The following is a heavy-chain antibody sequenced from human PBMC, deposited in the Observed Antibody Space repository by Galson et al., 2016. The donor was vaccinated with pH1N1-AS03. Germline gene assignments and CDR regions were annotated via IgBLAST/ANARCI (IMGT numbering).Heavy chain of an antibody. V-gene: IGHV3-64*01. CDR2: ISSDASGT. D-gene: IGHD3-3*01. CDR3: ARRRSYYDFWIGYSDY. Sequence: SLRLSCAASGFTFSDYAMHWVRQAPGKGLEYVSAISSDASGTYYANSVKGRFTISRDNSKKTVYLQMGSLRAEDMAVYYCARRRSYYDFWIGYSDYWGQGTLVTVSS. CDR1: GFTFSDYA. J-gene: IGHJ4*02.